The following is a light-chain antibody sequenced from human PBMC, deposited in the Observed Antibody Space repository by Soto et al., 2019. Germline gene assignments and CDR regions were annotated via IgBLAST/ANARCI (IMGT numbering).Light chain of an antibody. CDR3: QEYNTWPWT. CDR2: GAS. J-gene: IGKJ1*01. Sequence: TLMTQSPATLSVSPCERATLACRASQSVNNNLAWYQQKLGQAPRVLIYGASTRATGIPARFTGSGSGTEFILTITSLQSEDSAVYYCQEYNTWPWTFGQGTKVDIK. CDR1: QSVNNN. V-gene: IGKV3-15*01.